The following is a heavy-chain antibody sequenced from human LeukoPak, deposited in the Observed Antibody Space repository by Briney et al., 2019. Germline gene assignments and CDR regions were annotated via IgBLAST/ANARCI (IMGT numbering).Heavy chain of an antibody. V-gene: IGHV5-51*01. CDR3: ARHAGRSWYSKFDP. Sequence: GESLRISCTGSGYSFTSYWSGWVRQMPGKGLEWMGIIYPGDSDTRYSPSFQGQVTISADKSISTAYLQWNSLKASDTAMYYCARHAGRSWYSKFDPWGKGTLVTVSS. CDR1: GYSFTSYW. J-gene: IGHJ5*02. CDR2: IYPGDSDT. D-gene: IGHD1-1*01.